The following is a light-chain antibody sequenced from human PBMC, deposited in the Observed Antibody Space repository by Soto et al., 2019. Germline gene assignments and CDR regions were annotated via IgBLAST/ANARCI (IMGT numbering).Light chain of an antibody. CDR1: QSVS. Sequence: EIVLTQSPGTLSLSPGERATLSCRAGQSVSLGWYQQKPGQAPRLLIFGASNRATGIPDRFSGSGSGTDFTLTISRLEPEDFAVYYCQQYGSSPRTFGQGTRVEIK. CDR3: QQYGSSPRT. V-gene: IGKV3-20*01. CDR2: GAS. J-gene: IGKJ5*01.